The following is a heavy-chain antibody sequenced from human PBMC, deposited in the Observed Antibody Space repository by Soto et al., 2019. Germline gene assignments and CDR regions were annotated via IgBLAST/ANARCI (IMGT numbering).Heavy chain of an antibody. J-gene: IGHJ4*02. V-gene: IGHV4-39*01. CDR3: ARHLAGVRGYDYYFDY. Sequence: SETLSLTCTVSGGSISSSSYYWGWIRQPPGKGLEWIGSIYYSGSTYYNPSLKSRVTISVDTSKNQFSLKLSSVTAADTAVYYCARHLAGVRGYDYYFDYWGQGTLVTVSS. CDR2: IYYSGST. D-gene: IGHD5-12*01. CDR1: GGSISSSSYY.